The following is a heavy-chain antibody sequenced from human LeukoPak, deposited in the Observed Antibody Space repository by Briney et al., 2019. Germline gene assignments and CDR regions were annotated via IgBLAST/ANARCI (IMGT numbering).Heavy chain of an antibody. J-gene: IGHJ4*02. CDR2: IYYSGTT. Sequence: SETLSLTCTVSGGSLSSSNCYWGWIRQPPGKGLQWIGSIYYSGTTYYNPSLKSRVTISVDTSKNQFSLKLSSVTAADTAVYYCARGSGYSSSWSDYWGQGTLVTVSS. V-gene: IGHV4-39*01. CDR3: ARGSGYSSSWSDY. D-gene: IGHD6-13*01. CDR1: GGSLSSSNCY.